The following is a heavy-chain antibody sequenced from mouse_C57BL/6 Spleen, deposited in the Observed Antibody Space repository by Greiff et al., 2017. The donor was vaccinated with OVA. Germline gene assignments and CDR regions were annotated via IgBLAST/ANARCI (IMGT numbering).Heavy chain of an antibody. V-gene: IGHV1-50*01. D-gene: IGHD2-3*01. Sequence: VQLQQPGAELVKPGASVKLSCKASGYTFTSYWMQWVKQRPGQGLEWIGEIDPSDSYTNYNQKFKGKATLTVDTSSSTAYMQLSSLTSEDSAVYYCARAGDGPFDYWGQGTTLTVSS. CDR2: IDPSDSYT. CDR3: ARAGDGPFDY. CDR1: GYTFTSYW. J-gene: IGHJ2*01.